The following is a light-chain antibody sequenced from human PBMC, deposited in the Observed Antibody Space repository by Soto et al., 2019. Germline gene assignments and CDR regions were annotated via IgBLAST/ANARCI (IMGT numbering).Light chain of an antibody. J-gene: IGKJ5*01. CDR3: QQRSNWQVT. CDR1: QSVSGY. Sequence: EIVLTQSPATLSLSPGETATLSCRASQSVSGYIGWYQQKPGQAPRLLIYADSNRATGIPARFSGSGSGTDFTLTISSLEPEDFAVYYCQQRSNWQVTFGQGTRLEIK. CDR2: ADS. V-gene: IGKV3D-11*02.